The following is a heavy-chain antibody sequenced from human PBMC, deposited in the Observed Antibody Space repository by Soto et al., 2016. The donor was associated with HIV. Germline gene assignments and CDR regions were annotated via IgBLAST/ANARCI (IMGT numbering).Heavy chain of an antibody. V-gene: IGHV4-34*01. CDR2: VNDRGIV. CDR3: VRLASGLVTSPFDS. CDR1: GGSLSGYY. D-gene: IGHD2-21*02. Sequence: QVRLDQWGAGVVKPSETLSLTCAVYGGSLSGYYWSWIRQSPGKGLEWIGEVNDRGIVNYNPSLKRRLTITVESTKNQFFLNLRFVTAADAATYYCVRLASGLVTSPFDSWGQGTLITISS. J-gene: IGHJ4*02.